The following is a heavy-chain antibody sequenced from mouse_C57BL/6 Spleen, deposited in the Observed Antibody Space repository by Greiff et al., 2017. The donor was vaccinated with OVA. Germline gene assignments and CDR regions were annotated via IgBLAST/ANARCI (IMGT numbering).Heavy chain of an antibody. CDR3: ARALITTVVARDAMDY. CDR1: GYAFSSYW. V-gene: IGHV1-80*01. CDR2: IYPGDGDT. D-gene: IGHD1-1*01. Sequence: QVQLKQSGAELVKPGASVKISCKASGYAFSSYWMNWVKQRPGKGLEWIGQIYPGDGDTNYNGKFKGKATLTADKSSSTAYMQLSSLTSEDSAVYFCARALITTVVARDAMDYWGQGTSVTVSS. J-gene: IGHJ4*01.